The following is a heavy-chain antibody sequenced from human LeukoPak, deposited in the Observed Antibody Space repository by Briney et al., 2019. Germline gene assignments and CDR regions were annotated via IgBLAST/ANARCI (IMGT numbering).Heavy chain of an antibody. V-gene: IGHV1-18*01. CDR2: ISAYNGNT. D-gene: IGHD3-9*01. J-gene: IGHJ4*02. CDR3: ARDLVKDDILTGSDY. CDR1: GYTFTSYG. Sequence: ASVKVSCKASGYTFTSYGISWVRRAPGQGLEWMGWISAYNGNTNYAQKLQGRVTMTTDTSTSTAYMELRSLRSDDTAVYYCARDLVKDDILTGSDYWGQGTLVTVSS.